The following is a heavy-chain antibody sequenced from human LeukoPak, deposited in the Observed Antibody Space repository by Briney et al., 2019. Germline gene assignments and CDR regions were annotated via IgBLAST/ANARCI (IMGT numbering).Heavy chain of an antibody. CDR1: GGTFSSFS. V-gene: IGHV1-69*13. Sequence: SVKVSCKASGGTFSSFSISWVRQAPGQELEWMGGIIPIFGTANYAQKFQGRVTITADESTSTAYMELNSLRSEDTAVYYCARGVGSGWTDYYYYYYMDVWGKGTTVTVSS. CDR3: ARGVGSGWTDYYYYYYMDV. J-gene: IGHJ6*03. CDR2: IIPIFGTA. D-gene: IGHD6-19*01.